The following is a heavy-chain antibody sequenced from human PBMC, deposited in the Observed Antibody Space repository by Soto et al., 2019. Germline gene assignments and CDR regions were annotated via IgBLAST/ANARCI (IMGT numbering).Heavy chain of an antibody. Sequence: GGSLRLSCAASGFTFSSYSMNWVRQAPGKGLEWVSYISSSSSTIYYADSVKGRFTISRDNAKNSLYLQMNSLRAEDTAVYYCARDRDYGSGSYRFWFDPWGQGTLVTVSS. V-gene: IGHV3-48*01. CDR1: GFTFSSYS. CDR3: ARDRDYGSGSYRFWFDP. CDR2: ISSSSSTI. D-gene: IGHD3-10*01. J-gene: IGHJ5*02.